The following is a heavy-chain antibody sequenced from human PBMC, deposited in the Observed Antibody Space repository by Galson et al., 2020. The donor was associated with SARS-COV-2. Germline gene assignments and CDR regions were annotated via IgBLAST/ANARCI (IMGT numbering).Heavy chain of an antibody. J-gene: IGHJ6*02. Sequence: TGGSLRLSCAASGFTVSDNYMCWVRQAPGKGLEWVSGIYSCGSTYYSDSVKGRFTISRDNTKNTLHLQMNSLRAEDTAVYYCARDGRAYWNYYHGMDDWGQGTTGTVSS. V-gene: IGHV3-66*01. CDR2: IYSCGST. CDR1: GFTVSDNY. CDR3: ARDGRAYWNYYHGMDD. D-gene: IGHD3-16*01.